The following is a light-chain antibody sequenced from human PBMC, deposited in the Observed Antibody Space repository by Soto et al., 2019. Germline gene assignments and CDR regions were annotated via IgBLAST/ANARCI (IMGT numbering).Light chain of an antibody. J-gene: IGKJ2*01. V-gene: IGKV3-15*01. CDR1: QSVGSN. CDR2: GAS. Sequence: EIVMTQSPATLSVSPGERATLSCRASQSVGSNLAWYQQRPGQAPRPLIYGASTRAIGIPPRFSGSGSGTEFPLTISSLQSEDFAVYYCQHYNNWPYTFGRGTQLEIK. CDR3: QHYNNWPYT.